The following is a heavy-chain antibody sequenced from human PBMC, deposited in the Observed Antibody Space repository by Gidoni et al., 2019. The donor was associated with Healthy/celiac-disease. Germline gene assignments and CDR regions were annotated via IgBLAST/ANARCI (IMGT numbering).Heavy chain of an antibody. D-gene: IGHD4-17*01. V-gene: IGHV3-30*18. CDR2: ISYDGSNK. CDR1: GFTFSSYG. J-gene: IGHJ4*02. Sequence: QVQLVESGGGVVQPGRSLRLSCAASGFTFSSYGMHWVRQAPGKGLEWVAVISYDGSNKYYADSVKGRFTIARDNSKNTLYLQMNSLRAEDTAVYYCAKERGRAEGTVTHWVDYWGQGTLVTVSS. CDR3: AKERGRAEGTVTHWVDY.